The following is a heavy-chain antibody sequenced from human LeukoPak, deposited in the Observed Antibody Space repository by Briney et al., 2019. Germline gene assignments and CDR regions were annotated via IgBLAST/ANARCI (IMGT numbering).Heavy chain of an antibody. CDR2: IWYDGSNK. CDR1: GFTFSSYG. J-gene: IGHJ4*02. V-gene: IGHV3-33*01. Sequence: PGGSLRLSCAASGFTFSSYGMHWVRQAPGKGLEWVAVIWYDGSNKYYADSVKGRFTISRDNSKNTLYLQMNSLRAGDTVVYYCARSPTVTRAFDYWGQGTLVTVSS. D-gene: IGHD4-17*01. CDR3: ARSPTVTRAFDY.